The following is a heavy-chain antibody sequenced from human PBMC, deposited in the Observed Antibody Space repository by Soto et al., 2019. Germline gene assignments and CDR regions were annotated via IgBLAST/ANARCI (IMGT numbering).Heavy chain of an antibody. Sequence: PWGPLRLSCSASGFTFSSYAMHGVRQAPGKGLECVSAISSNGGSTYYADSVKGRFTISIDNAKNTLYLQMNSLRAEDTAVYYCARAAAALGWFDPWGQGTLVTVSS. CDR3: ARAAAALGWFDP. CDR2: ISSNGGST. J-gene: IGHJ5*02. V-gene: IGHV3-64*04. CDR1: GFTFSSYA. D-gene: IGHD6-13*01.